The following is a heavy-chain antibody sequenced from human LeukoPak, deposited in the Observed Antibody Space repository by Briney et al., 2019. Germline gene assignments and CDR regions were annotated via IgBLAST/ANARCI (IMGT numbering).Heavy chain of an antibody. Sequence: GASVKVSCKASGGTFSSYAISWVRQAPGQGLEWMGRIIPILGIANYAQKFQGRVTITAGKSTSTAYMELSSLRSEDTAVYYCAREGGVYYYGSGSYGDSYGMDVWGQGTTVTVSS. CDR1: GGTFSSYA. V-gene: IGHV1-69*04. D-gene: IGHD3-10*01. CDR3: AREGGVYYYGSGSYGDSYGMDV. CDR2: IIPILGIA. J-gene: IGHJ6*02.